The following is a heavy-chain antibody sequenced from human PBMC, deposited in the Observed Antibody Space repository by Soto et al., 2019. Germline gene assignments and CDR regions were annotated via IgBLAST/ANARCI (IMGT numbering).Heavy chain of an antibody. D-gene: IGHD1-26*01. Sequence: QVQLVESGGGLVKPGGSLRLSCAASGFTFSDYYMSWIRQAPGKGLEWVSYISSSSSYTNYADSVKGRFTISRDNAKNSLYLQMNSLRAEDTAVYYCARDQEWELLWYFDYWGQGTLVTVSS. CDR2: ISSSSSYT. CDR1: GFTFSDYY. V-gene: IGHV3-11*06. J-gene: IGHJ4*02. CDR3: ARDQEWELLWYFDY.